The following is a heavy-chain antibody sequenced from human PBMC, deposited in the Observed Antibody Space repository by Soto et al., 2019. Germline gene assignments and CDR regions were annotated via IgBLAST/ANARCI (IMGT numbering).Heavy chain of an antibody. CDR3: ARDRALLTTVTTVGRYGMDV. V-gene: IGHV4-59*01. D-gene: IGHD4-17*01. CDR1: GGSISSYY. Sequence: PSETLSLTCTVSGGSISSYYWSWIRQPPGKGLEWIGYIYYSGSTNYNPSLKSRVTISVDTSKNQFSLKLSSVTAADTAVYYCARDRALLTTVTTVGRYGMDVWGQGTTVTVSS. CDR2: IYYSGST. J-gene: IGHJ6*02.